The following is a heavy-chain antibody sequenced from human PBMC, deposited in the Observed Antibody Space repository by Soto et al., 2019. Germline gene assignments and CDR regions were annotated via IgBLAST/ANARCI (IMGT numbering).Heavy chain of an antibody. Sequence: SETLSLTCTVSGGSISSGGYYWTWIRQHPGKGLEWIGYIYYSGSTYYNPSLRSRVAVSIDRSKIQFTLKLSYVTAADPAVSFCARGSSGDFWTGYYGCDIWGQGTLVTVSS. CDR1: GGSISSGGYY. V-gene: IGHV4-31*03. D-gene: IGHD3-3*01. CDR3: ARGSSGDFWTGYYGCDI. J-gene: IGHJ3*02. CDR2: IYYSGST.